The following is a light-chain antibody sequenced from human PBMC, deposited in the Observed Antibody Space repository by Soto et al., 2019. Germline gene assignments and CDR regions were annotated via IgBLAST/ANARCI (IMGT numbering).Light chain of an antibody. J-gene: IGKJ2*01. CDR3: QQYYSSPYT. CDR1: QSVLYTSNNKNY. V-gene: IGKV4-1*01. Sequence: DIVMTQSPDSLAVSLGERATINCKSSQSVLYTSNNKNYLAWYQQKPGQPPKLLIYWASARDSGVPDRFSGSGSGTDFTLTVSSLQAEDVAVYYCQQYYSSPYTFGQGTKLKIQ. CDR2: WAS.